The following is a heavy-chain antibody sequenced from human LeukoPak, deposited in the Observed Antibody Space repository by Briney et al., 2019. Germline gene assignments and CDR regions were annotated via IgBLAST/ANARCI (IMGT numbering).Heavy chain of an antibody. V-gene: IGHV4-39*07. CDR1: GGSISSSSHY. Sequence: PSETLSLTCTVSGGSISSSSHYWGWIRQPPGKGLEWIASIYYSGSTYYNPSLKSRVTISVDTSKNQFSLKLNSVTAADTAVYYCAPGNSGYYFVWGQGTLVTVSS. CDR2: IYYSGST. J-gene: IGHJ4*02. D-gene: IGHD3-22*01. CDR3: APGNSGYYFV.